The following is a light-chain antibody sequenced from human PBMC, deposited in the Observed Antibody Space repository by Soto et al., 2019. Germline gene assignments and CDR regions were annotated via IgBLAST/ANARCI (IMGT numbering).Light chain of an antibody. CDR1: ETVSTY. CDR3: QQSYTTPIT. V-gene: IGKV1-39*01. CDR2: AAS. J-gene: IGKJ5*01. Sequence: DSQMTRSPSSLSAYVGDRVTITCRASETVSTYLHWYQQKPGKAPKVLISAASSLKSGVPSRFSGSGSETVFTLTITSLQPEDSATYYCQQSYTTPITFGQGTRLEIK.